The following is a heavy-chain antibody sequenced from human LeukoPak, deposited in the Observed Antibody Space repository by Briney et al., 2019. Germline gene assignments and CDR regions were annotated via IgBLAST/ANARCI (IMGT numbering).Heavy chain of an antibody. D-gene: IGHD4-17*01. Sequence: GGSLRLSCAASGFTLKIYPMHWVRQTPGKGLEWLSVISHDGSDKNNADSVKGRFIISRDNSKNTIFLQLNSLRPEDTAMYYCAREGVQTTVDAFDIWGLGTMVIVSS. V-gene: IGHV3-30*04. CDR3: AREGVQTTVDAFDI. J-gene: IGHJ3*02. CDR1: GFTLKIYP. CDR2: ISHDGSDK.